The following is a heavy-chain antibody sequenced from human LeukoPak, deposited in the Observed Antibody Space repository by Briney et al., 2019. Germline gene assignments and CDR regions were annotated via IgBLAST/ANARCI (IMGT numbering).Heavy chain of an antibody. Sequence: GGSLRLSCAGSGFTFSGYSMNWVRQAPGKGLEWVSSITCVSSYIYYADSVKGRFTISRDNAKNSLYLQMNSLRAEDTAVYYCTRDLRGDYWGQGTLVTVSS. J-gene: IGHJ4*02. CDR1: GFTFSGYS. CDR3: TRDLRGDY. V-gene: IGHV3-21*01. CDR2: ITCVSSYI.